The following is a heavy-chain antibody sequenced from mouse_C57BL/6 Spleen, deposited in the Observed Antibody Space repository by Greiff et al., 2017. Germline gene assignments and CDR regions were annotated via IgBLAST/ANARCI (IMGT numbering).Heavy chain of an antibody. CDR3: ARDYYSSYGFDY. V-gene: IGHV1-80*01. CDR2: IYPGDGDT. CDR1: GYAFSSYW. D-gene: IGHD2-5*01. J-gene: IGHJ2*01. Sequence: QVQLQQSGAELVKPGASVKISCKASGYAFSSYWMNWVKQRPGMGLEGIGQIYPGDGDTNYNGKFKGKATLTADKCSSTSYMQLSSLTDEDSAVYFCARDYYSSYGFDYCGQGSTRTVSS.